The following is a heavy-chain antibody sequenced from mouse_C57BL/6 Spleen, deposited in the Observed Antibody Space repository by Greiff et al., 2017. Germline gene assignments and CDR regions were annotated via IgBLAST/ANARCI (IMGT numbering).Heavy chain of an antibody. Sequence: EVKVVESGGGLVQPGGSMKLSCVASGFTFSNYWMNWVRQSPEKGLEWVAQIRLKSDNYATHYAESVKGRFTISRDDSKSSVYLQMNNLRAEDTGIYYCTPQTGTSDYWGQGTTLTVSS. CDR2: IRLKSDNYAT. CDR3: TPQTGTSDY. D-gene: IGHD4-1*01. CDR1: GFTFSNYW. J-gene: IGHJ2*01. V-gene: IGHV6-3*01.